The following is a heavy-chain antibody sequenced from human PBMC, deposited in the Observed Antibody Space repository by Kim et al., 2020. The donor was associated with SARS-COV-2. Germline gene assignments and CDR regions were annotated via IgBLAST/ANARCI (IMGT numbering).Heavy chain of an antibody. V-gene: IGHV1-18*01. CDR3: ARVSLYRGYYDYVWGSYSG. Sequence: ASVKVSCKASGYTFTSYGISWVRQAPGQGLEWMGWISAYNGNTNYAQKLQGRVTMTTDTSTITAYMELRSLRSDDTAVYYCARVSLYRGYYDYVWGSYSGWGQGTLVTVSS. CDR2: ISAYNGNT. D-gene: IGHD3-16*01. CDR1: GYTFTSYG. J-gene: IGHJ4*02.